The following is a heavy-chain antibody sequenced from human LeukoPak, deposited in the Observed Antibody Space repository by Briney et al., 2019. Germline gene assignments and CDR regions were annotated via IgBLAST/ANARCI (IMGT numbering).Heavy chain of an antibody. V-gene: IGHV4-39*01. Sequence: PSETLSLTCTVSGGSISSSSYYWGWIRQPAGKGLEWCGCIYYRGTTYYNPSLKSRVTISVDTSKNQFSLKLSSVTAADTAVYYCARLLGTYYDFWSGFYWFDPWGQGTLVTVSS. J-gene: IGHJ5*02. D-gene: IGHD3-3*01. CDR3: ARLLGTYYDFWSGFYWFDP. CDR1: GGSISSSSYY. CDR2: IYYRGTT.